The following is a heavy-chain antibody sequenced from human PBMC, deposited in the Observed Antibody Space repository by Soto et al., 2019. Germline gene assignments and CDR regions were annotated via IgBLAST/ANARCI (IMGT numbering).Heavy chain of an antibody. J-gene: IGHJ4*02. D-gene: IGHD2-2*01. Sequence: GGSLKLSCAASGFSFSDYYMSWIRQAPGKGLEWVSYISSSGSTIYYADSVKGRFTISRDNDKNSLYLQMNSLRAEDTAVYYCARSQRSHFDYWGQGTLVTVSS. CDR1: GFSFSDYY. CDR2: ISSSGSTI. CDR3: ARSQRSHFDY. V-gene: IGHV3-11*01.